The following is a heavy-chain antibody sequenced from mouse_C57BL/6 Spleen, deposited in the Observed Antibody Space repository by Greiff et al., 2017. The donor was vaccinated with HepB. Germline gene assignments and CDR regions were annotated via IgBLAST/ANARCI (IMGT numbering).Heavy chain of an antibody. CDR2: INPSSGYT. CDR1: GYTFTSYW. D-gene: IGHD4-1*01. V-gene: IGHV1-7*01. Sequence: VQLQQSGAELAKPGASVKLSCKASGYTFTSYWMHWVKQRPGQGLEWIGYINPSSGYTKYNQKFKDKATWTADKSSSTAYMQLSSLTYEDSAVYYCARRVSGTGYFDYWGQSTTLTVSS. CDR3: ARRVSGTGYFDY. J-gene: IGHJ2*01.